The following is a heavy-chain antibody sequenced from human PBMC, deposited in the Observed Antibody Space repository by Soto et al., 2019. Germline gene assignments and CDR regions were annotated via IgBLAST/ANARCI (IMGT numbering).Heavy chain of an antibody. Sequence: GGSLRLSCAASGFTFSSYAMHWVRQAPGKGLEWVAVISYDGSNKYYADSVKGRFTISRDNSKNTLYLQMNSLRAEDTAVYYCARHLRKRGESYVRNMDVWGQGTTVTVSS. V-gene: IGHV3-30-3*01. CDR1: GFTFSSYA. CDR2: ISYDGSNK. J-gene: IGHJ6*02. CDR3: ARHLRKRGESYVRNMDV. D-gene: IGHD3-10*02.